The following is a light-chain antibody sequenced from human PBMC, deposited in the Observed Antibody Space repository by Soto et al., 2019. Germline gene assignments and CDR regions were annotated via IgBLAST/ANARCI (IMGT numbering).Light chain of an antibody. V-gene: IGLV2-23*02. CDR1: SSDVGTYNL. CDR3: RSYARSSTYV. J-gene: IGLJ1*01. Sequence: QSVLTHPASVSGSPGQSITISCTGTSSDVGTYNLVSWYQQHPGKAPKLMIYEVSKRPSGVSNRFSGSKSGNTASLTISGLQAEDEADYYCRSYARSSTYVFGTGTKVTVL. CDR2: EVS.